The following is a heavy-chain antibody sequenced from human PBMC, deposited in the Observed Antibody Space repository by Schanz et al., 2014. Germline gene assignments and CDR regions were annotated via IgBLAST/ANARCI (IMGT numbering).Heavy chain of an antibody. J-gene: IGHJ4*02. D-gene: IGHD3-10*01. CDR3: ARGRGFYDY. Sequence: QVQLVQSGAEVRKPGASVKVSCKASGYTFISYGISWVRQAPGQGLEWLGWISGSNGNTNYAQKLQGRVSITADTSTNTAYMELSSLTSEDTAVHYCARGRGFYDYWGQGTLVTVSS. CDR1: GYTFISYG. V-gene: IGHV1-18*01. CDR2: ISGSNGNT.